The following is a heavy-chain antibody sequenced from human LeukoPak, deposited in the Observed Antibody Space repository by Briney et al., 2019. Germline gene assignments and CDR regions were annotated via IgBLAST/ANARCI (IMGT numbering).Heavy chain of an antibody. Sequence: ASVKVSCKASGFTFTGYYMHWVRQAPGQGLEWMGWIHPKSGGTNYAQKFQGRVTMTRDTSITTAYMELSSLRSDDTAVYYCARDRGIQLWLPNLSLDYWGQGTLVTVSS. CDR1: GFTFTGYY. CDR3: ARDRGIQLWLPNLSLDY. D-gene: IGHD5-18*01. V-gene: IGHV1-2*02. J-gene: IGHJ4*02. CDR2: IHPKSGGT.